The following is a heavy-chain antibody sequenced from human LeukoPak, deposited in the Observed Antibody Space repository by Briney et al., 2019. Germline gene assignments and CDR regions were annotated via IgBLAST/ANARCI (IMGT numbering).Heavy chain of an antibody. Sequence: GGSLRLSCAASGFTFSSYAMSWVRQAPGKGLEWVSAISGSGGSTYYADSVKGRFTISRDNSKNTLYLQMNSLRAEDTAVYYWGKDPPRETVLAGFNYGGQGTLVTVPP. CDR2: ISGSGGST. D-gene: IGHD3-3*01. J-gene: IGHJ4*02. V-gene: IGHV3-23*01. CDR3: GKDPPRETVLAGFNY. CDR1: GFTFSSYA.